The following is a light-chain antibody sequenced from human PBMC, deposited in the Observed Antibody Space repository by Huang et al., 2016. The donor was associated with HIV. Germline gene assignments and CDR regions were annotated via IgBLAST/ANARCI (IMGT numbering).Light chain of an antibody. Sequence: DIQMTQSPSSLSASVGDRVTITCQASQDIRNYLNWYQQKPGKAPKLLIYDASNLETGVPSRFSGSGSGTDFTFTINSLQPEDIATYYCQQYDNLSYTFGQGTKLEIK. V-gene: IGKV1-33*01. CDR3: QQYDNLSYT. J-gene: IGKJ2*01. CDR2: DAS. CDR1: QDIRNY.